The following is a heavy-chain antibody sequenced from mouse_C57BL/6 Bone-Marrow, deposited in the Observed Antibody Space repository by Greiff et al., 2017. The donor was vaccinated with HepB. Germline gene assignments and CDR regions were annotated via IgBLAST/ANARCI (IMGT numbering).Heavy chain of an antibody. CDR2: IDPSDSYT. Sequence: QVQLQQPGAELVMPGASVKLSCKASGYTFTSYWMHWVKQRPGQGLEWIGEIDPSDSYTNYNQKFKGKSTLTVDNSSSTAYMQLSSLTSEDSAVYYCASPLYYGSGYFDVWGTGTTVTVSS. V-gene: IGHV1-69*01. J-gene: IGHJ1*03. D-gene: IGHD1-1*01. CDR3: ASPLYYGSGYFDV. CDR1: GYTFTSYW.